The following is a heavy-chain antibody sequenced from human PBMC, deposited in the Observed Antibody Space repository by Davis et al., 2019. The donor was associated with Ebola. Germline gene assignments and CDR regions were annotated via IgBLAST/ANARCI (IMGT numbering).Heavy chain of an antibody. J-gene: IGHJ6*03. CDR1: GFTFSTYA. V-gene: IGHV3-23*01. D-gene: IGHD5-18*01. CDR2: ISGSGGST. Sequence: GESLKISCAASGFTFSTYAMSWVRQAPGKGLEWVSAISGSGGSTYYADSVKGRFTISRDNSKNTLYLQMNSLRAEDTAVYYCAKGQSYGPLGLGLYYYYYMDVWGKGTTVTVSS. CDR3: AKGQSYGPLGLGLYYYYYMDV.